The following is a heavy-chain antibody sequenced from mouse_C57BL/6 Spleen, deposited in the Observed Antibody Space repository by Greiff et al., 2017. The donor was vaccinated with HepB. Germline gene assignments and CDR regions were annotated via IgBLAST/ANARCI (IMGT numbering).Heavy chain of an antibody. CDR1: GYSITSGYY. V-gene: IGHV3-6*01. CDR3: ARERLLRVDY. D-gene: IGHD2-3*01. Sequence: EVQLQESGPGLVKPSQSLSLTCSVTGYSITSGYYWNWIRQFPGNKLEWMGYISYDGSNNYNPSLKNRISITRDTSKNQFFLKLNSVTTEDTATYYCARERLLRVDYWGQGTSVTVSS. CDR2: ISYDGSN. J-gene: IGHJ4*01.